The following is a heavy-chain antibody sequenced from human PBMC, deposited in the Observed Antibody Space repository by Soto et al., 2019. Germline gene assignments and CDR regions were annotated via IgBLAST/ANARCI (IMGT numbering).Heavy chain of an antibody. CDR1: GGSFKSGSYS. CDR3: ARDFAYFDS. D-gene: IGHD3-3*01. Sequence: ETLSLTCTVSGGSFKSGSYSWSWIRQPPGKGLEWIGYVYHTGRTSYNPSLKSRVSIPMDTSKNQFSLNLDSVTAADTAVYFCARDFAYFDSWGQGTLVTVSS. J-gene: IGHJ4*02. V-gene: IGHV4-61*01. CDR2: VYHTGRT.